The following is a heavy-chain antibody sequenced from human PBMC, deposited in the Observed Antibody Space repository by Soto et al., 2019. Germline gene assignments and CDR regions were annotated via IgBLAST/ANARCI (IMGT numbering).Heavy chain of an antibody. CDR2: VNPNNGDT. CDR3: AKVSRKGSAIDFDY. CDR1: GYTFSNYD. D-gene: IGHD3-10*01. J-gene: IGHJ4*02. V-gene: IGHV1-8*01. Sequence: QVQLVQSGAELKKPGASVKVSCKASGYTFSNYDMNWVRQATGQGPEWIGWVNPNNGDTGYAQKVKGRATLTTDISTTTAYMELTSLRSEDTAIYYCAKVSRKGSAIDFDYWGQGTLITVSS.